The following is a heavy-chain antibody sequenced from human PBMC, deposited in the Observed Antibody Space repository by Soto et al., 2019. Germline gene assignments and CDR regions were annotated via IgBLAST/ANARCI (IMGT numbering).Heavy chain of an antibody. CDR3: ARGRYGDY. CDR2: ISAHNGNT. Sequence: QVHLVQSGAEVKKPGASVKVSCKDSGYTFTSYGITWVRQAPGQGLEWMGWISAHNGNTNYAQKLQGRVTVTRVTSTSTGYMELRSLRSDDTAVYYCARGRYGDYWGQGALVTVSS. J-gene: IGHJ4*02. D-gene: IGHD1-1*01. CDR1: GYTFTSYG. V-gene: IGHV1-18*01.